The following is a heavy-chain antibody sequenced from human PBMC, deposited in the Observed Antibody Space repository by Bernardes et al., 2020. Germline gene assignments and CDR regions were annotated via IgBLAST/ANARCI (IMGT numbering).Heavy chain of an antibody. D-gene: IGHD6-19*01. Sequence: GGSLRLSCAASGFTFGAYYMSWIRQAPGKGLEWVSYISSSGSTIFYADSVKGRFTISRDNAKNSLFLQMNRLRAEDTAVYYCARDSQAVAGTIDYWGQGTLVTVSS. CDR1: GFTFGAYY. CDR3: ARDSQAVAGTIDY. J-gene: IGHJ4*02. V-gene: IGHV3-11*01. CDR2: ISSSGSTI.